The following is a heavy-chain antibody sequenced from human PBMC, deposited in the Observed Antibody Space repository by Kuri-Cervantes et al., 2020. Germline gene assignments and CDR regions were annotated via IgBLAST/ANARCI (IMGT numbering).Heavy chain of an antibody. V-gene: IGHV3-33*01. J-gene: IGHJ4*02. CDR3: AREDAAMAHGVYHFDH. CDR2: IWSDGSKK. Sequence: LSLTCAASAFTFSNYGMHWVRQAPGKGLEWVAVIWSDGSKKFYADSLKGRFSVSRDNSNNTLYLQMNSLRVEDTAVYYCAREDAAMAHGVYHFDHWGQGLLVTVSS. CDR1: AFTFSNYG. D-gene: IGHD5/OR15-5a*01.